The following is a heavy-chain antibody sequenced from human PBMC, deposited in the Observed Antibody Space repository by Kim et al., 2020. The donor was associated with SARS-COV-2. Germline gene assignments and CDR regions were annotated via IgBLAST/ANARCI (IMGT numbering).Heavy chain of an antibody. J-gene: IGHJ5*02. CDR3: ARAAGGQRGLDL. Sequence: NDNATTMKSRITINPDTPKNQFSLQLSSVTPEDTAVYYCARAAGGQRGLDLWGQGTLVTVSS. D-gene: IGHD6-13*01. V-gene: IGHV6-1*01. CDR2: N.